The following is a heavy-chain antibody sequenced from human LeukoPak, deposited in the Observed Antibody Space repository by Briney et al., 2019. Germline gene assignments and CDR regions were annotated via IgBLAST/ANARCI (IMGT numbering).Heavy chain of an antibody. CDR1: GGSIDAYY. D-gene: IGHD3-10*01. Sequence: SETLSLTCTVSGGSIDAYYWSWIRQPPGKGLEWIGYIFYSGSTSYNPSLKSRVTISVDTSKNQFSLKLTSVTAADTAVYFCARVKRGSGSYALDYWGQGTLVTVSS. CDR3: ARVKRGSGSYALDY. J-gene: IGHJ4*02. V-gene: IGHV4-59*08. CDR2: IFYSGST.